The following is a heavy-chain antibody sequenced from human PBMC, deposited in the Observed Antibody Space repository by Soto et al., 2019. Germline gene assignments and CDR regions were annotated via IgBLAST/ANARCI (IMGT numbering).Heavy chain of an antibody. D-gene: IGHD5-18*01. CDR3: ARDLFGIQLWTLFDY. CDR1: RYTIRSCD. CDR2: INTGNGNT. J-gene: IGHJ4*02. V-gene: IGHV1-3*04. Sequence: SGNASSKDSRYTIRSCDVCWVNHPHGQRLEWMGGINTGNGNTKYSQKFQGRVTITRDTSASTAYMGLSSLRSEDTAVYYCARDLFGIQLWTLFDYWGQGTLVTVSS.